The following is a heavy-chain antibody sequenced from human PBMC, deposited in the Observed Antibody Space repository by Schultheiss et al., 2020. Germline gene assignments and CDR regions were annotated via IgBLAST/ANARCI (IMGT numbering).Heavy chain of an antibody. CDR3: ARSTIAFIELPDS. D-gene: IGHD2/OR15-2a*01. V-gene: IGHV4-4*09. CDR1: GGSFSGYY. CDR2: IYNTGIT. Sequence: SETLSLTCAVNGGSFSGYYWSWIRQPPGKELEWIGYIYNTGITKYNPSLKSRVTISPDTSKNQFSLKLSSVTAADTAVYYCARSTIAFIELPDSWGQGTLVTVSS. J-gene: IGHJ4*02.